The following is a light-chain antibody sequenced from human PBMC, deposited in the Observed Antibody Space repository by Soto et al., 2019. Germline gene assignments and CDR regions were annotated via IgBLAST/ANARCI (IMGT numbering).Light chain of an antibody. CDR2: DVN. CDR3: CSYPSGTSV. CDR1: SSDVGGYDF. J-gene: IGLJ1*01. Sequence: QSALTQPRSVSGSPGQSVTISCTGTSSDVGGYDFVSWYQQHPGKAPRLVIFDVNQRPSGVPDRFSGSKSVNTASLTITGLRDEDEADYYCCSYPSGTSVFGTGTKLTVL. V-gene: IGLV2-11*01.